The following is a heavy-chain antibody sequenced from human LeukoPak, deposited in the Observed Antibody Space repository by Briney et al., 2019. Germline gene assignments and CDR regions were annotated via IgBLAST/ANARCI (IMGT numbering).Heavy chain of an antibody. CDR1: GFTFSNYA. Sequence: GGSLRLSCAASGFTFSNYAMSWVRQAPGKGLEWVSGITGNGGSTYYANSVKGRFTISRDNSKNTLYLFMNSLRAEDTAVYYCARVLSGITPDYWGQGTLVTVSS. CDR3: ARVLSGITPDY. V-gene: IGHV3-23*01. D-gene: IGHD3-3*01. CDR2: ITGNGGST. J-gene: IGHJ4*02.